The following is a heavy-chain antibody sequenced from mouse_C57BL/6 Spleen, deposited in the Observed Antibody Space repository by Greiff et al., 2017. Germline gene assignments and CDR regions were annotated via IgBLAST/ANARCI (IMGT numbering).Heavy chain of an antibody. CDR1: GYSFTSYY. J-gene: IGHJ1*03. Sequence: VQLQQSGPELVKPGASVKISCKASGYSFTSYYIHWVKQRPGQGLEWIGWIYPGSGNTKYNEKFKGKATLTADTSSSTAYMQLSSLTSEDSAVYYCARSNWDVPYWYFDVWGTGTTVTVSS. CDR3: ARSNWDVPYWYFDV. CDR2: IYPGSGNT. D-gene: IGHD4-1*02. V-gene: IGHV1-66*01.